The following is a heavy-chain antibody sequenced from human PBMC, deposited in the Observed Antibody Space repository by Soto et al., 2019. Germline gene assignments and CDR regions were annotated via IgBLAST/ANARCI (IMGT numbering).Heavy chain of an antibody. J-gene: IGHJ3*02. CDR3: AHRYGSGIDAFDI. V-gene: IGHV2-5*02. CDR2: IYWDDDK. CDR1: GFSLSTSGVG. D-gene: IGHD3-10*01. Sequence: QITLKESGPTLVKPTQTLTLTCTFSGFSLSTSGVGVGWIRQPPGKALEWLALIYWDDDKRISPSLKSSLIITNDTSKNQGVHTLTNMDPVHTATYYCAHRYGSGIDAFDIWCQGTMVNVSS.